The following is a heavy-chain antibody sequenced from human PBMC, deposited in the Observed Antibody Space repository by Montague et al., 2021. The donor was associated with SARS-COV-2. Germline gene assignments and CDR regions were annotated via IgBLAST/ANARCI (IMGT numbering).Heavy chain of an antibody. J-gene: IGHJ4*02. V-gene: IGHV3-23*01. D-gene: IGHD3-10*01. CDR3: LNYHGSGSYGDF. Sequence: SLRLSCAASGFTFSTYAMTWVRQAPGKGLEWVSSIGASGVRTHYPDSVKGRFTISRDNSKNTLYLQMSSLRAEDTAVYFCLNYHGSGSYGDFWGQGTLVTVSP. CDR1: GFTFSTYA. CDR2: IGASGVRT.